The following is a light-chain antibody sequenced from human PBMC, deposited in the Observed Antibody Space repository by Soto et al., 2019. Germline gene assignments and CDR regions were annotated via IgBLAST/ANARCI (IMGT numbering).Light chain of an antibody. CDR1: SGHSSYA. V-gene: IGLV4-69*01. Sequence: QSVLTQSPSASASLGASVKLTCTLSSGHSSYAIAWHQQQPEKGPRYLIKLNSDGSHSKGDAIPDRFSSSSSGAERYLTISSLQSEDDADYSCQTCGTDIVVFGAGTKLTVL. CDR3: QTCGTDIVV. CDR2: LNSDGSH. J-gene: IGLJ2*01.